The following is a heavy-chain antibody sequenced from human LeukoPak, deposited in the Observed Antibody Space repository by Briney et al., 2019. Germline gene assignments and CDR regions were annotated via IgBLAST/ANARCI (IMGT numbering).Heavy chain of an antibody. CDR2: IYYTGST. Sequence: SETLSLTCTVSGGSISTYYWYWIRQPPGKGLEWIGYIYYTGSTNYNPSLKSRVTISVDTSKKQFSLNLRSVTAADTAVYYCAREIDCSGGGCDEYWGQGTLVTVSS. CDR1: GGSISTYY. J-gene: IGHJ4*02. CDR3: AREIDCSGGGCDEY. D-gene: IGHD2-15*01. V-gene: IGHV4-59*01.